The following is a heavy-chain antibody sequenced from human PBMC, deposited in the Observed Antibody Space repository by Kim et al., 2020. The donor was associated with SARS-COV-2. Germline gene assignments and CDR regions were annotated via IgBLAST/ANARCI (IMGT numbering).Heavy chain of an antibody. Sequence: GGSLRLSCAASGFTFSSYGMHWVRQAPGKGLEWGAVISYDGSNKNYADSVKGRFTISRDNSKNTLYLQMNSLRAEDTAVYYCAKESGSGSYYAWTYYYYGMDVWGQGTTVTVSS. D-gene: IGHD3-10*01. CDR1: GFTFSSYG. CDR3: AKESGSGSYYAWTYYYYGMDV. V-gene: IGHV3-30*18. J-gene: IGHJ6*02. CDR2: ISYDGSNK.